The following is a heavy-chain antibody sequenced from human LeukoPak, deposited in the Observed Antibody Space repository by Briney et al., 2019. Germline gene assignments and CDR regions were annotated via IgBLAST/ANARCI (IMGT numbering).Heavy chain of an antibody. CDR3: ARDLATFYSSSSPPDY. CDR2: INPNSGGT. J-gene: IGHJ4*02. CDR1: GYTFTGYY. D-gene: IGHD6-6*01. Sequence: ASVKVSCKASGYTFTGYYIHWVRQAPGQGLEWMGWINPNSGGTNYAQKFQGRVTMTTDTSTSTAYMELRSLRSDDTAVYYCARDLATFYSSSSPPDYWGQGTLVTVSS. V-gene: IGHV1-2*02.